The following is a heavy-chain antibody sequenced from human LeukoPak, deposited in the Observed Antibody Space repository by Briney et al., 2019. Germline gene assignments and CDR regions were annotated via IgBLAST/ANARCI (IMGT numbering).Heavy chain of an antibody. CDR3: AVNPSSTSFIFGY. Sequence: GGSLRLSCPASGFTFSSYAMSWVRQAPGKGLEWVSAISGSGGSTYYADSVKGRFTISRDNSKNTLYLQMNSLRAEDTAVYYCAVNPSSTSFIFGYWGQGTLVTVSS. D-gene: IGHD2-2*01. V-gene: IGHV3-23*01. J-gene: IGHJ4*02. CDR1: GFTFSSYA. CDR2: ISGSGGST.